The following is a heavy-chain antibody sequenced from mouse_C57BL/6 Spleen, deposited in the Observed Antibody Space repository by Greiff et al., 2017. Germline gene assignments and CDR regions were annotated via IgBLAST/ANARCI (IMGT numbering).Heavy chain of an antibody. CDR1: GYSFTDYN. D-gene: IGHD1-1*01. Sequence: VQLPQSGPELVTPGASVKISCKASGYSFTDYNMNWVKQSNGKSLEWIGVINPNYGTTSYNQKFKGKATLTVDQSSSTAYMQLNSLTSEDSAVYYCARSGTTVRYFDVWGTGTTVTVSS. J-gene: IGHJ1*03. V-gene: IGHV1-39*01. CDR3: ARSGTTVRYFDV. CDR2: INPNYGTT.